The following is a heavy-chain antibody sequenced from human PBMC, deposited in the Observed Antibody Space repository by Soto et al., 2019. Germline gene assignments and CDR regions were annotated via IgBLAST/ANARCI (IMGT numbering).Heavy chain of an antibody. CDR2: ITNTGITT. V-gene: IGHV3-23*01. CDR3: EKGLEYGDTKQIDN. CDR1: GFGFSTHA. J-gene: IGHJ4*02. Sequence: GGSLRLSCAASGFGFSTHALSWVRQAPGKGLEWLSSITNTGITTHYADSVKGRFTISRENSRNTLHLQMNNLRVDDTAVYYCEKGLEYGDTKQIDNWGQGTLVTVSS. D-gene: IGHD4-17*01.